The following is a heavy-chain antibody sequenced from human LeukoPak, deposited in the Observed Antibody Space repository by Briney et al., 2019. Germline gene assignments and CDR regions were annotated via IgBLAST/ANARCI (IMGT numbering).Heavy chain of an antibody. D-gene: IGHD2-8*01. CDR2: IYWDNDK. CDR3: AHLSKYCTSGVCYYFDY. V-gene: IGHV2-5*02. Sequence: SGPTLVNPTQTLTLTCTFSGFSLSTSGVGVGWIRQPPGKALEWLALIYWDNDKRYSPSPKSRVTITKDTSKNQVVLRMTNMDPVDTATYYCAHLSKYCTSGVCYYFDYWGQGTLVTVSS. J-gene: IGHJ4*02. CDR1: GFSLSTSGVG.